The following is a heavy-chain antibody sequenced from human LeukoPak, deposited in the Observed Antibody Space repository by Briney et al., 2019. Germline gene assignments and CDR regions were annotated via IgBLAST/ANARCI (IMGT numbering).Heavy chain of an antibody. CDR1: GGSISSGGYS. Sequence: SQTLSLTCAVSGGSISSGGYSWSWIRQPPGKGLEWIGYICHSGSTYYNPSLKSRLTISVDRYKNQFSLKLSSVTAADTAVYYCARVRIGKLLTQQSRYYFDYWGQGTLVTVSS. J-gene: IGHJ4*02. V-gene: IGHV4-30-2*01. CDR2: ICHSGST. D-gene: IGHD3-10*01. CDR3: ARVRIGKLLTQQSRYYFDY.